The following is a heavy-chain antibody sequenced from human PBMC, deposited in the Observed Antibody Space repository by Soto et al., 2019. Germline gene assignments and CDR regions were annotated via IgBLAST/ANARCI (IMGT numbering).Heavy chain of an antibody. Sequence: PGGSLRLSCAASGFTFSSYAMHWVRQAPGKGLEWVAVISYDGSNKYYADSVKGRFTISRDNSKNTLYLQMNSLRAEDTAVYYCARYYGSGSYTNYYYYYGMDVWGQGTTVTVSS. V-gene: IGHV3-30-3*01. CDR1: GFTFSSYA. D-gene: IGHD3-10*01. J-gene: IGHJ6*02. CDR2: ISYDGSNK. CDR3: ARYYGSGSYTNYYYYYGMDV.